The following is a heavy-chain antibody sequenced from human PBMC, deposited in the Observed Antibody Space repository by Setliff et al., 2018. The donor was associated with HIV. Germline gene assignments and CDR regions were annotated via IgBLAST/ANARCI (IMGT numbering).Heavy chain of an antibody. V-gene: IGHV4-4*08. J-gene: IGHJ6*04. CDR2: IYTSGDT. CDR3: AREPPNFARYYYDSSGYGDV. CDR1: GGSISSYY. D-gene: IGHD3-22*01. Sequence: SETLSLTCTVSGGSISSYYWSWIRQPPGKGLEWIGYIYTSGDTNYNPSLKSRVTISLDTSKNQFSLRLGSVTAADTAVYYWAREPPNFARYYYDSSGYGDVWGKGTTVTVSS.